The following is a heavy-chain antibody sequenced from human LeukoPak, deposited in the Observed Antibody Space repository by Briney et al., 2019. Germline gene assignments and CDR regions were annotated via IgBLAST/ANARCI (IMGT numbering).Heavy chain of an antibody. CDR2: IYTSGST. CDR1: GGSISSYY. V-gene: IGHV4-4*07. CDR3: ARHPPTPYYDYVWGSYRYGSPDFDY. D-gene: IGHD3-16*02. J-gene: IGHJ4*02. Sequence: PSGTLSLTCTVSGGSISSYYWSWIRQPAGKGLEWIGRIYTSGSTNYNPSLKSRVTMSVDTSKNQFSLKLSSVTAADTAVYYCARHPPTPYYDYVWGSYRYGSPDFDYWGQGTLVTVSS.